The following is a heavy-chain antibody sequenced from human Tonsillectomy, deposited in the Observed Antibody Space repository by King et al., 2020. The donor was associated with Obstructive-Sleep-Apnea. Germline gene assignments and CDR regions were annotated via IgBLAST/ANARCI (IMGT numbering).Heavy chain of an antibody. CDR2: ISYDGSNK. CDR1: GFTFSSYG. D-gene: IGHD3-16*01. CDR3: AKARTLYAFDI. V-gene: IGHV3-30*18. Sequence: VQLVQSGGGVVQPGRSLRLSCAASGFTFSSYGMHWVRQAPGKGREWVAVISYDGSNKYYADSVEGRFTISRDNSKNTLYLQMNSLRAEDTAVYYCAKARTLYAFDIWGQGTMVTVSS. J-gene: IGHJ3*02.